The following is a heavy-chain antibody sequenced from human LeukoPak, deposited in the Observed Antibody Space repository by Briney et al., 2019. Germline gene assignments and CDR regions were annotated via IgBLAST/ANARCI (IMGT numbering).Heavy chain of an antibody. V-gene: IGHV3-11*06. CDR2: ISSTGSYT. CDR1: GFTFSDYY. J-gene: IGHJ4*02. CDR3: ARVVDVNSYGLFDY. D-gene: IGHD5-18*01. Sequence: GGSLRLSCAASGFTFSDYYMNWVRQAPGKGLKWVSYISSTGSYTKYADSVKGRFTISRDNAKNSLYLQMNSLRAEDTAVYYCARVVDVNSYGLFDYWGQGTLVTVAS.